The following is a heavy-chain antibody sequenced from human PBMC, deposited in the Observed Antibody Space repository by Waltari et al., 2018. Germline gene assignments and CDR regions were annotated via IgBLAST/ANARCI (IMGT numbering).Heavy chain of an antibody. CDR3: AKDPIEYSSSFDY. Sequence: EVQLLESGGGLVQPGGSLRLSCAASGFTFSSYAIRWVRQAPGKGLEGVAAISGSGGSTYYADSVKGRFTISRDNSKNTLYLQMNSLRAEDTAVYYCAKDPIEYSSSFDYWGQGTLVTVSS. J-gene: IGHJ4*02. CDR1: GFTFSSYA. D-gene: IGHD6-6*01. CDR2: ISGSGGST. V-gene: IGHV3-23*01.